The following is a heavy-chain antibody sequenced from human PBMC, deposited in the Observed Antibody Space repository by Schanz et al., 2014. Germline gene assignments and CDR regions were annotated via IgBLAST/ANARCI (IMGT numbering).Heavy chain of an antibody. CDR3: ARDGNYYGSRNYYKTPCYCDY. J-gene: IGHJ4*02. Sequence: EVQLVESGGGFVQPGGSLGLSCVVSGFTVSSDHMSWVRQAPGKGLEWVPTIYASGATYYADSVKRRFTISRDISKNTLHLQVTSMRAEDKAIYYCARDGNYYGSRNYYKTPCYCDYWGQGTLITVSS. CDR1: GFTVSSDH. V-gene: IGHV3-66*01. CDR2: IYASGAT. D-gene: IGHD3-10*01.